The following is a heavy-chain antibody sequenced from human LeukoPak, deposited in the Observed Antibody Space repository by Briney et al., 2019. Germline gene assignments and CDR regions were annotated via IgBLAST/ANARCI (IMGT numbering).Heavy chain of an antibody. D-gene: IGHD6-13*01. Sequence: PGGSPRLSCAASGFTFSSYAMSWVRQAPGKGLERVSAISGSGGSTYYADSVKGRFTISRDNSKNTLYLQMNSLRAEDTAVYYCAKILSSWYPGFDYWGQGTLVTVSS. CDR3: AKILSSWYPGFDY. V-gene: IGHV3-23*01. J-gene: IGHJ4*02. CDR2: ISGSGGST. CDR1: GFTFSSYA.